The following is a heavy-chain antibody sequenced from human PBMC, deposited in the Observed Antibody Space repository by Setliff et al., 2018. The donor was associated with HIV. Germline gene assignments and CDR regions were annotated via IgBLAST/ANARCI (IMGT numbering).Heavy chain of an antibody. CDR3: ARLLRGGGDYFDY. V-gene: IGHV4-39*01. CDR1: GGSISSTSYY. J-gene: IGHJ4*02. Sequence: PSETLSLTCTVSGGSISSTSYYWGWIRQPPGTGLEWIGSISSSGNTYYNPSLKSRVTTSVDTPKNQFSLKLNSVTAADTAIYYCARLLRGGGDYFDYWGQGTLVTVSS. CDR2: ISSSGNT. D-gene: IGHD3-10*01.